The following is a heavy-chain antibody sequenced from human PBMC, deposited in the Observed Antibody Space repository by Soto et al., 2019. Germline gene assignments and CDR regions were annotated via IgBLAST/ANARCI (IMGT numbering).Heavy chain of an antibody. CDR1: GGSFSGYY. CDR2: VNHSGST. J-gene: IGHJ4*02. Sequence: SETLSLTCAVYGGSFSGYYWSWIRQPPGKGLEWIGEVNHSGSTNYNPSLKSRVTISVDTSKNQFSLKLSSVTAADTAVYYCARAESVERITIFGVVIRTYYFDYWGQGTLVTVSS. V-gene: IGHV4-34*01. D-gene: IGHD3-3*01. CDR3: ARAESVERITIFGVVIRTYYFDY.